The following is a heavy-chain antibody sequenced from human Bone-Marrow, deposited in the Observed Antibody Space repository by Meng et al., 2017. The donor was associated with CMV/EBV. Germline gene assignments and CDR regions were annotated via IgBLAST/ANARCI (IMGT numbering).Heavy chain of an antibody. Sequence: GESLKISCAASGFTFSSYGMHWVRQAPGKGLEWVAVIWYDGSNKYYADSVKGRFTISRDNSKNTLYLQMNSLRAEDTAVYYCAKTARGYCSSTSCYNREDSYWYFDLWGRGTLVTVSS. CDR3: AKTARGYCSSTSCYNREDSYWYFDL. D-gene: IGHD2-2*02. V-gene: IGHV3-33*06. J-gene: IGHJ2*01. CDR2: IWYDGSNK. CDR1: GFTFSSYG.